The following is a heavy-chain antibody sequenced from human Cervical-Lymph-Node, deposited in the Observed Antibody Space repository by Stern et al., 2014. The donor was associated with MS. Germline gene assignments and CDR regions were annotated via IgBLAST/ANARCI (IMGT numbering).Heavy chain of an antibody. Sequence: VQLVQSGDEVKEPGASVMLSCKASGYTFTKRAIHWVRQAPGQGFEWMGWINAASGSTKYSQQFQDRLTITSDTSATAVYMQLSYLTSEDTSVYYCARDVRDSQYFYHAMDVWGQGTTVTVSS. J-gene: IGHJ6*02. CDR2: INAASGST. V-gene: IGHV1-3*01. D-gene: IGHD2-15*01. CDR3: ARDVRDSQYFYHAMDV. CDR1: GYTFTKRA.